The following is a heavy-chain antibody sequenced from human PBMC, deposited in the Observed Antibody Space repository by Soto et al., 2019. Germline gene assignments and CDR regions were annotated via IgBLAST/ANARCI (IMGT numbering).Heavy chain of an antibody. CDR3: ARGYSSGWYYFDY. CDR1: GGSVGGYY. V-gene: IGHV4-4*07. CDR2: VYSSGNT. D-gene: IGHD6-19*01. J-gene: IGHJ4*02. Sequence: VQLQESGPGLVKPSETLSLTSNVSGGSVGGYYWSWIRQPAGKGLEWIGRVYSSGNTNYNSSPQTRVTMSVDTSKNQVSLKLRSVTAADTAVYYCARGYSSGWYYFDYWGQGTLVTVSS.